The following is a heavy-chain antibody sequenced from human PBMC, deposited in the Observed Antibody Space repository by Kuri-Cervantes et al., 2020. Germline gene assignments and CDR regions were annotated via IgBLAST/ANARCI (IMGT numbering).Heavy chain of an antibody. J-gene: IGHJ4*02. V-gene: IGHV3-7*04. Sequence: GESLKISCAASGFTFSSYWMSWVRQAPGKGLEWVANIKQDGSEKYYVDSVKGRSTISRDNSKNTLYLQMNSLRAEDTAVYYCARAPDIRYYFDYWGQGTLVTVSS. CDR3: ARAPDIRYYFDY. CDR1: GFTFSSYW. D-gene: IGHD3-9*01. CDR2: IKQDGSEK.